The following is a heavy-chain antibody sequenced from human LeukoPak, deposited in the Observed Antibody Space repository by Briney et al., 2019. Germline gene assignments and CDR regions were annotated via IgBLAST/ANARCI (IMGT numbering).Heavy chain of an antibody. D-gene: IGHD2-15*01. CDR2: IRSKAYGGTT. CDR1: GFTFGDYA. Sequence: GSLRLSCTASGFTFGDYAMSWVRQAPGKGLEWVGFIRSKAYGGTTEYAASVKGRFTISRDDSKSIAYLQMNSLKTEDTAVYYCTRGGLYCSGGSCYYTFDYWGQGTLVTVSS. J-gene: IGHJ4*02. CDR3: TRGGLYCSGGSCYYTFDY. V-gene: IGHV3-49*04.